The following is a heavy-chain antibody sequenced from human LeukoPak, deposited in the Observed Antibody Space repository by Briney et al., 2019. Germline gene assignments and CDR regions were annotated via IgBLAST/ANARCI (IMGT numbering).Heavy chain of an antibody. D-gene: IGHD2-2*02. CDR3: ARDRYCSSTSCYRGGFDY. Sequence: SETLSLTCTVSGGSISSYYRSWIRQPPGKGLEWIGYIYYSGSTSYNPSLKSRVTISVDTSKNQFSLKLSSVTAADTAVYYCARDRYCSSTSCYRGGFDYWGQGTLVTVSS. CDR1: GGSISSYY. V-gene: IGHV4-59*01. CDR2: IYYSGST. J-gene: IGHJ4*02.